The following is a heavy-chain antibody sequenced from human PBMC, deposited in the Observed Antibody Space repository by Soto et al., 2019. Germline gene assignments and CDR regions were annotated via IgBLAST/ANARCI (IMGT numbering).Heavy chain of an antibody. D-gene: IGHD3-22*01. V-gene: IGHV3-21*01. CDR3: ARDSYDSSGYSNPFDY. J-gene: IGHJ4*02. Sequence: PGGSLRLSCAASGFTFSSYSMNWVRQAPGKGLEWVSSISSSSYIYYADSVKGRFTISRDNAKNSLYLQMNSLRAEDTAVYYCARDSYDSSGYSNPFDYWGQGTLVTVSS. CDR2: ISSSSYI. CDR1: GFTFSSYS.